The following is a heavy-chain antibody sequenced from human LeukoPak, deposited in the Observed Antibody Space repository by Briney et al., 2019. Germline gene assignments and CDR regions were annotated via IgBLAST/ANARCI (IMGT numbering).Heavy chain of an antibody. CDR2: INPDGST. CDR1: GFTFSSYS. Sequence: GGSLRLSCAASGFTFSSYSMNWVRQAPGKGLVWVSRINPDGSTNYADSVKGRFTISGDNAKNTLYLQMRSLRVDDSSLYFCVRALGGSDDYWGQGTLVTVSS. V-gene: IGHV3-74*01. J-gene: IGHJ4*02. D-gene: IGHD1-26*01. CDR3: VRALGGSDDY.